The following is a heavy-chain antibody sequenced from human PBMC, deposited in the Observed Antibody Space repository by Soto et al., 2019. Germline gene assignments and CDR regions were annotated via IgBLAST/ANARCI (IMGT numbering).Heavy chain of an antibody. CDR3: ASLTATRGNWFDP. CDR1: GGSFSGYY. CDR2: INHSGST. D-gene: IGHD2-21*02. V-gene: IGHV4-34*01. J-gene: IGHJ5*02. Sequence: PSETLSLTCAVYGGSFSGYYWSWIRQPPGKGLEWIGEINHSGSTNYNPSLKSRVTISVDTSKNQFSLKLSSVTAADTAVYYCASLTATRGNWFDPWGQGTLVTVSS.